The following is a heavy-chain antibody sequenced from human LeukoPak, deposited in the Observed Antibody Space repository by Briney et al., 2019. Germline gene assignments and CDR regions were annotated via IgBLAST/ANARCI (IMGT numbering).Heavy chain of an antibody. CDR2: ISGSGGST. J-gene: IGHJ4*02. CDR3: AKGSDEVGAAMYYFDY. Sequence: PGGSLRLSCAASGFTVSSNYMSWVRQAPGKGLEWVSAISGSGGSTYYADSVKGRFTISRDNSKNTLYLQMNSLRAEDTAVYYCAKGSDEVGAAMYYFDYWGQGTLVTVSS. D-gene: IGHD1-26*01. V-gene: IGHV3-23*01. CDR1: GFTVSSNY.